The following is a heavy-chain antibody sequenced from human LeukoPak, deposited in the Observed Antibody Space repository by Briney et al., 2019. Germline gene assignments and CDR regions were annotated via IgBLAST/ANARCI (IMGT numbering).Heavy chain of an antibody. Sequence: GGSLRLSCAASGFTFSSYAMSWVRQAPGKGLEWVSAISGSGGSTNYADSVKGRFTVSRDNAKSTLYLQMDSLRAEDTAVYYCHPLGYTTNWGQGTLVTVSS. J-gene: IGHJ4*02. D-gene: IGHD6-13*01. CDR3: HPLGYTTN. V-gene: IGHV3-23*01. CDR1: GFTFSSYA. CDR2: ISGSGGST.